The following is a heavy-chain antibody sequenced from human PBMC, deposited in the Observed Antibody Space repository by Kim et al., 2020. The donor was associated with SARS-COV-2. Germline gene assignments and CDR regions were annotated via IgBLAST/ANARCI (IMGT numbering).Heavy chain of an antibody. V-gene: IGHV3-30*04. CDR3: ARGGSSPGDYSGYFDY. D-gene: IGHD4-17*01. Sequence: GGSLRLSCAASGFTFSSYAMHWVRQAPGKGLEWVAVISYDGSNKYYADSVKGRFTISRDNSKNTLYLQMNSLRAEDTAVYYCARGGSSPGDYSGYFDYWGQGTLVTVSS. CDR2: ISYDGSNK. CDR1: GFTFSSYA. J-gene: IGHJ4*02.